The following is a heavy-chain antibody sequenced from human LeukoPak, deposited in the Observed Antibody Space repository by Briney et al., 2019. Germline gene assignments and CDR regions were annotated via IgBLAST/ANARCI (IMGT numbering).Heavy chain of an antibody. Sequence: ASVKVSCKASGYTFTSYGISWVRQSPGQGLEWMGWISAYNGNTNYAQKLQGRVTMTTDTSTSTAYMELRSLRSDDTAVYYCARTGGADIVATIGGDYYFDYWGQGTLVTVSS. CDR3: ARTGGADIVATIGGDYYFDY. D-gene: IGHD5-12*01. CDR2: ISAYNGNT. V-gene: IGHV1-18*01. CDR1: GYTFTSYG. J-gene: IGHJ4*02.